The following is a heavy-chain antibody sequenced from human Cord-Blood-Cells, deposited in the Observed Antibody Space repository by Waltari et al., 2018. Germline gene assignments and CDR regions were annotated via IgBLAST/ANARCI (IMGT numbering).Heavy chain of an antibody. D-gene: IGHD3-22*01. CDR3: ARGHYYDSSGYYYYLH. J-gene: IGHJ4*02. CDR1: GGSFSGYY. Sequence: QVQLQQWGAGLLKPSETLSLTCAVYGGSFSGYYWSWIRQPPGKGLEWIGEINHRGRTNYNPSLKSRVTISVDTSKNQFSLKLSSVTAADTAVYYCARGHYYDSSGYYYYLHWGQGTLVTVSS. CDR2: INHRGRT. V-gene: IGHV4-34*01.